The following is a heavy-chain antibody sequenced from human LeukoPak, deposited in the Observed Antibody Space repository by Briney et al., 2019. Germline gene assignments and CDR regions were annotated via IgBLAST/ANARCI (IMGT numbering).Heavy chain of an antibody. CDR1: GFTFSNFA. Sequence: GGSLRLSCAASGFTFSNFAMHWVRQAPGKGLEWVSVISYDGSNKYYADSVKGRFTISRDNSKNTLYLQMNSLRAEDTAVYYCARVGRGYSFNVYYFDYWGQGTLVTVSS. CDR3: ARVGRGYSFNVYYFDY. CDR2: ISYDGSNK. V-gene: IGHV3-30*04. D-gene: IGHD5-18*01. J-gene: IGHJ4*02.